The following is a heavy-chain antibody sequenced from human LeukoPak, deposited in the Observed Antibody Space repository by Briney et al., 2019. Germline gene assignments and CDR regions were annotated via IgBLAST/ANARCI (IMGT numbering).Heavy chain of an antibody. J-gene: IGHJ4*02. CDR3: ARDGGGRIAVAGLWYD. V-gene: IGHV4-39*07. CDR2: IFYSGST. CDR1: SGAISSSSHY. Sequence: SETLSLTCTVSSGAISSSSHYWDWIRQPPGKGLEWIGSIFYSGSTYSNPSLESRISISVDTSKNQFSLKLNSVTAADTAVYYCARDGGGRIAVAGLWYDWGQGTLVTVSS. D-gene: IGHD6-19*01.